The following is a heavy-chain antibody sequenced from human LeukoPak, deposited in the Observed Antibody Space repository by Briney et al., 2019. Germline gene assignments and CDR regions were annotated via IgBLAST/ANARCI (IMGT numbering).Heavy chain of an antibody. CDR2: INPNSCGT. D-gene: IGHD3-10*01. Sequence: GSSVNVSFKASVYTFTRYYMHCVRQAPGQALEWMGWINPNSCGTNYVEQFQARVPMTSATSIRTAYLEISRLRSDDTAVYYCARDGGLLWFGELLSPGDYWGQGTLVTV. J-gene: IGHJ4*02. CDR3: ARDGGLLWFGELLSPGDY. CDR1: VYTFTRYY. V-gene: IGHV1-2*02.